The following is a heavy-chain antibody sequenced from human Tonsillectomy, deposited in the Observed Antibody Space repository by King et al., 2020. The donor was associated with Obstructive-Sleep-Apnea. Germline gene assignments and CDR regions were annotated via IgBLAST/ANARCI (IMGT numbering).Heavy chain of an antibody. J-gene: IGHJ6*02. D-gene: IGHD3-10*01. Sequence: VQLVESGGGVVQPGRSLRLSCAASGFTITEYPIHWVRQAPGRGLEWVAVISYDGSNKYYADSVKGRFTISRDNSKNTLYLQMNSLRAEDTAVYYCASPSLFPYQYYYYGMDVWGQGTTVTVSS. CDR1: GFTITEYP. V-gene: IGHV3-30*04. CDR2: ISYDGSNK. CDR3: ASPSLFPYQYYYYGMDV.